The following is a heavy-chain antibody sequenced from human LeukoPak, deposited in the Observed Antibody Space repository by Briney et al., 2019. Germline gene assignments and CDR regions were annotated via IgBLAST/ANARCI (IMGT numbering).Heavy chain of an antibody. D-gene: IGHD2-2*01. V-gene: IGHV3-23*01. CDR2: ISTGGATT. J-gene: IGHJ3*02. CDR1: GFTFSSYA. CDR3: VKAHRDVPRADAFDI. Sequence: GGSLRLSCAASGFTFSSYAMSWVRQAPGKGLEWVSAISTGGATTYYADSVKGRFTISRDNSKNTLYLQMISLRAEDTAVYYCVKAHRDVPRADAFDIWGQGTMVTASS.